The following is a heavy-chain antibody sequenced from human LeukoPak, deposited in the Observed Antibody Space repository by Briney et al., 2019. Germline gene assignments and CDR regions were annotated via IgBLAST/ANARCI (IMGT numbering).Heavy chain of an antibody. CDR2: IYYSGST. Sequence: PSETLSLTCTVSGGSISSYYWSWIRQPPGKGLEWIGYIYYSGSTNYNPSLKSRVTISADTSKNQFSLKLSSETAADTAVYYCARDKSITMIVGGAFDIWGQGTMVTVSS. CDR3: ARDKSITMIVGGAFDI. CDR1: GGSISSYY. V-gene: IGHV4-59*12. J-gene: IGHJ3*02. D-gene: IGHD3-22*01.